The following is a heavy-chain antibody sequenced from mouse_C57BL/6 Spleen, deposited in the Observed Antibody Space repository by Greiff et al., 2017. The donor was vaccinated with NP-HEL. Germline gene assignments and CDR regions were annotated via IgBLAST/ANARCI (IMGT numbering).Heavy chain of an antibody. CDR2: INYDGSST. V-gene: IGHV5-16*01. Sequence: EVNVVESEGGLVQPGSSMKLSCTASGFTFSDYYMAWVRQVPEKGLEWVANINYDGSSTYYLDSLKSRFIISRDNAKNILYLQMSSLKSEDTATYYCARSYYSNSAFAYWGQGTLVTVSA. CDR1: GFTFSDYY. J-gene: IGHJ3*01. D-gene: IGHD2-5*01. CDR3: ARSYYSNSAFAY.